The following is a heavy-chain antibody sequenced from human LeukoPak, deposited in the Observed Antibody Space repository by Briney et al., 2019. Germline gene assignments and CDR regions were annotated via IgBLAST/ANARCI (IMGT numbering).Heavy chain of an antibody. CDR1: GFTFSSYE. Sequence: GGSLRLSCAASGFTFSSYEMNWVRQAPGKGLEWVSYISSSGSTISYADSVKGRFTISRDNAKKSLYLQMNSLRVEDTAVYYCVRGFDGYYGFDIWGQGTMVTVSS. CDR2: ISSSGSTI. V-gene: IGHV3-48*03. J-gene: IGHJ3*02. D-gene: IGHD5-24*01. CDR3: VRGFDGYYGFDI.